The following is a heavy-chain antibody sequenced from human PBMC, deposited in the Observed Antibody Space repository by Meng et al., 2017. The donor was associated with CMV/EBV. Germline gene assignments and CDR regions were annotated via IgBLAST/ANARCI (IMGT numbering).Heavy chain of an antibody. D-gene: IGHD3/OR15-3a*01. V-gene: IGHV5-51*01. CDR1: GYSFTSYW. Sequence: KVSCKGSGYSFTSYWIGWVRQTPGKGLEWMGIIYPGDSDTRYSPSFQGQVTISADKSISTAYLQWSSLKASDTAMYYCASRTRTHAFDIWGQGTMVTVSS. J-gene: IGHJ3*02. CDR2: IYPGDSDT. CDR3: ASRTRTHAFDI.